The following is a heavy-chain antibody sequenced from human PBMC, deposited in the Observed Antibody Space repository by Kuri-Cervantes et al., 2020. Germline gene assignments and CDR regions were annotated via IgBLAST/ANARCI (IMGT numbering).Heavy chain of an antibody. J-gene: IGHJ5*02. Sequence: ASVKVSCKASGYSFSAYYLHWVRQAPGQGLDWMGWISPKSGGTKYAQKFQGRVTMTRNTSISTAYMELSSLRSEDTAVYYCARGGLDILTGYYIRWFDPWGQGTLVTVSS. D-gene: IGHD3-9*01. CDR3: ARGGLDILTGYYIRWFDP. CDR2: ISPKSGGT. CDR1: GYSFSAYY. V-gene: IGHV1-2*02.